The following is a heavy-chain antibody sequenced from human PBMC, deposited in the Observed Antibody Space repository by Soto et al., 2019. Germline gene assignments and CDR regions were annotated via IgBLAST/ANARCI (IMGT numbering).Heavy chain of an antibody. D-gene: IGHD5-12*01. CDR1: GFTFSSYQ. J-gene: IGHJ4*02. CDR3: ARVGGLGFDY. Sequence: EVQLVESGGGLVQPGGSLRLSCVASGFTFSSYQMNWVRQAPGKGLEWVSYISTGGSNIYYADSVKGRFTISRDNAKNSLYLQMNSLRAEDTAVYYCARVGGLGFDYWGQGILVTVSS. V-gene: IGHV3-48*03. CDR2: ISTGGSNI.